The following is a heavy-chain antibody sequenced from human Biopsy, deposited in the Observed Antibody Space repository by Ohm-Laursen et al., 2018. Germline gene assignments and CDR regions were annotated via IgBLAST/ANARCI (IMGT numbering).Heavy chain of an antibody. Sequence: SLRPSCTASGFTFATYGMSWVRQAPGKGLEWVSGISSTGNSTYYADSVKGRFTISRDNSKNTLYLQLNSLRVEDTALYYCAKDRRTMRVWYFGLWGRGTLVTVSS. V-gene: IGHV3-23*01. D-gene: IGHD4/OR15-4a*01. J-gene: IGHJ2*01. CDR1: GFTFATYG. CDR2: ISSTGNST. CDR3: AKDRRTMRVWYFGL.